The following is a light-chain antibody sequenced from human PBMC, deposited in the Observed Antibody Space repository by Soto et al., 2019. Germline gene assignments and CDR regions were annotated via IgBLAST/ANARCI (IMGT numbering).Light chain of an antibody. CDR1: QSIMNNY. CDR2: GAS. CDR3: QQYGSSPIT. V-gene: IGKV3-20*01. J-gene: IGKJ5*01. Sequence: EIVLTQSPGTLPLSPGERVTLSCRASQSIMNNYLAWYQQKPGQAPRLLIYGASSRVTGIPDRFSGSGSGTDFTLTSSRLEPEDFAVYHWQQYGSSPITFGQGTRLEIK.